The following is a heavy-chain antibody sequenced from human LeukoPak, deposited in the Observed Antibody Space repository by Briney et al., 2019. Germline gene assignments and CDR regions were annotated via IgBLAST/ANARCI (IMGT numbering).Heavy chain of an antibody. CDR1: GFTFSNYW. CDR2: IKSDASEK. J-gene: IGHJ3*02. D-gene: IGHD4-11*01. Sequence: GGSLRLSCAASGFTFSNYWMAWLRQAPGKGLEWVALIKSDASEKYYVDSVEGRFTISRDNAKNSLYLPMNSLRAEDTAVYYCARNSRYSFDIWGQGTMVTVSS. CDR3: ARNSRYSFDI. V-gene: IGHV3-7*02.